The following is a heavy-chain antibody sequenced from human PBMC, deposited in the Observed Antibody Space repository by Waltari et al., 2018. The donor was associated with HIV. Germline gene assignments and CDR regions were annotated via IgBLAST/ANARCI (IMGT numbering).Heavy chain of an antibody. Sequence: EEQLVESGGGLVHPGGSLKLSCAASGFSFGDYAMNWFRQAPGKGLEWIAYISSSSFNIKYVDSVRGRFTISRDNTQNSLSLQMNNLIDEDTAKYFCARDTLNFFFGLDVWGHGTTVAVSS. CDR2: ISSSSFNI. CDR3: ARDTLNFFFGLDV. J-gene: IGHJ6*02. V-gene: IGHV3-48*02. CDR1: GFSFGDYA.